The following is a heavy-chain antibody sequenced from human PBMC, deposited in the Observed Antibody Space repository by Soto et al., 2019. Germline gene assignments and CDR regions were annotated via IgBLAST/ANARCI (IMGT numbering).Heavy chain of an antibody. V-gene: IGHV4-4*02. Sequence: QVQLRESGPGLVRPSGTLSLTCAVSGGSISNDNWWSWVRQPQGKGLEWIGEIYHSGSTNYNPSLKSRVTMSVVPSKNLFSLTLNSVTAADTAFYYCARDQGSHPGDWGQGTLVSVSS. J-gene: IGHJ4*02. CDR1: GGSISNDNW. D-gene: IGHD6-13*01. CDR3: ARDQGSHPGD. CDR2: IYHSGST.